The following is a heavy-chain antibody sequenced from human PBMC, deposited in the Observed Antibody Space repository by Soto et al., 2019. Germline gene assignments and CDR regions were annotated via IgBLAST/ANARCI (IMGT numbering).Heavy chain of an antibody. CDR3: ARDLRLDVDTGTYYYYGMEV. V-gene: IGHV4-59*01. CDR2: IYYSGST. CDR1: GGSISSYY. D-gene: IGHD5-18*01. Sequence: SETLSLTCTVSGGSISSYYWSWIRQPPGKGLEWIGYIYYSGSTNYNPSLKSRVTISVDTSKNQFSLKLSSVTAADTAVYYCARDLRLDVDTGTYYYYGMEVWGQGTTVTVSS. J-gene: IGHJ6*02.